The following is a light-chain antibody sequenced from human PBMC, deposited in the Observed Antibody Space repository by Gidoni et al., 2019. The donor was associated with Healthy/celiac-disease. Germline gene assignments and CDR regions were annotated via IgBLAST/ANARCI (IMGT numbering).Light chain of an antibody. V-gene: IGKV1-33*01. Sequence: DIQMTQSPSSLSASVGDRVTITCQASQDISNYLNWYQQKPGKAPKLLIYDASNLETGVPSRFSGSGSGTDFTFTISSLQPEDIATYYCQQYDNRRLTFGGXTKVEIK. CDR2: DAS. J-gene: IGKJ4*01. CDR1: QDISNY. CDR3: QQYDNRRLT.